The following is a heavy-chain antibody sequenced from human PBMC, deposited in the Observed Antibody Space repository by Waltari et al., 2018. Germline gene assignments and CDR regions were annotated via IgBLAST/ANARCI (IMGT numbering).Heavy chain of an antibody. D-gene: IGHD1-26*01. J-gene: IGHJ6*02. CDR2: INTCYGNA. V-gene: IGHV1-3*04. CDR3: ARVSGTSSGYLDV. Sequence: QVQLVQSGAEVKKPGASVKVSCKASGYPFTVYAIHWVRQAPGPRPEWLGSINTCYGNAKSSQKFQGRVTITRDTSASTVYMELSSLKSEDTAVYYCARVSGTSSGYLDVWGQGTTVTVSS. CDR1: GYPFTVYA.